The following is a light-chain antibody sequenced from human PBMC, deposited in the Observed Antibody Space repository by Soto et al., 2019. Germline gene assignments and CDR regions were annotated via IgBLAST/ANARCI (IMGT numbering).Light chain of an antibody. CDR3: QQYNNWPLT. Sequence: EIVMTQSPATLSVSPGERAALACRASQSINSDLAWYQQRPGQAPRLLIFGASTRATGLPARFSGSGSGAEFSLTITSLQSEDFAVYYCQQYNNWPLTFGGGTRWIS. J-gene: IGKJ4*01. V-gene: IGKV3-15*01. CDR1: QSINSD. CDR2: GAS.